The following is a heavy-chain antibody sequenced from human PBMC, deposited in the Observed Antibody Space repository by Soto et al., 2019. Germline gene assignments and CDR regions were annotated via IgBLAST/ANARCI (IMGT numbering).Heavy chain of an antibody. Sequence: TWGSLRLSCAASGFTFSSYAMSWCRQAPGKGLEWVSAISGSGGSTYYADSVKGRFTISRDNSKNTLYLQMNSLRAEDTAVYYCAKDLTAPLGDSTLGWFDPWGQGTLVTVSS. CDR3: AKDLTAPLGDSTLGWFDP. D-gene: IGHD3-22*01. CDR2: ISGSGGST. J-gene: IGHJ5*02. CDR1: GFTFSSYA. V-gene: IGHV3-23*01.